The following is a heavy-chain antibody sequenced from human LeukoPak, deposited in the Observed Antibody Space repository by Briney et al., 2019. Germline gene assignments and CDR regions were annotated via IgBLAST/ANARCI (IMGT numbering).Heavy chain of an antibody. CDR2: ISSSGSTI. J-gene: IGHJ4*02. V-gene: IGHV3-11*04. Sequence: GGSLRLSCAASGFTVSNNYMSWVRQAPGKGLEWVSYISSSGSTIYYADSVKGRFTISRDNAKNSLYLQMNSLRAEDTAVYYCARDGVGATNLDYWGQGTLVTVSS. CDR3: ARDGVGATNLDY. D-gene: IGHD1-26*01. CDR1: GFTVSNNY.